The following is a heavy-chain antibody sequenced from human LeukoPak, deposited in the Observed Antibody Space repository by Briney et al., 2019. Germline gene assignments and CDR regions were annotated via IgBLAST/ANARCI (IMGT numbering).Heavy chain of an antibody. Sequence: GGSLRLSCAASGFTFSSYWMSWVRQAPGKGLEWVANIKQDGSEKYYVDSVKGRFTISRDNAKNSLYLQMNSLGAEDTAVYYCARGPYYYDSSGYYNYWGQGTLVTVSS. CDR2: IKQDGSEK. V-gene: IGHV3-7*01. CDR1: GFTFSSYW. D-gene: IGHD3-22*01. CDR3: ARGPYYYDSSGYYNY. J-gene: IGHJ4*02.